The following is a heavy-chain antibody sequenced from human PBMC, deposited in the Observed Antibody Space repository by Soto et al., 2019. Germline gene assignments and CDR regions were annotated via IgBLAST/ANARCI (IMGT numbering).Heavy chain of an antibody. CDR2: ISWNSESI. D-gene: IGHD1-26*01. Sequence: EVQLVESGGGLVQPGRSLRLSCAASGFSFDDYAMHWVRQAPGKGLEWVSGISWNSESISYADSVKGRFTISRDNAKNSLYPHMDSLRAEDTALYYCVKDTYVLVGATHFDFWGQGTLVTVSS. CDR1: GFSFDDYA. V-gene: IGHV3-9*01. CDR3: VKDTYVLVGATHFDF. J-gene: IGHJ4*02.